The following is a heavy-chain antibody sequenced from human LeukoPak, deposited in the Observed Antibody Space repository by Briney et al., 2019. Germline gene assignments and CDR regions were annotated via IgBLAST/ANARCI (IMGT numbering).Heavy chain of an antibody. Sequence: GGSLRLSCAASGFTFSSYAMSWVRQAPGKGLEWVSAISGSGGSTYYADSVKGRFTISRDNAKNSLYLQMNSLRAEDTAVYYCARDILTGSQSRFQHWGQGTQVTVSS. D-gene: IGHD3-9*01. CDR3: ARDILTGSQSRFQH. V-gene: IGHV3-23*01. J-gene: IGHJ1*01. CDR2: ISGSGGST. CDR1: GFTFSSYA.